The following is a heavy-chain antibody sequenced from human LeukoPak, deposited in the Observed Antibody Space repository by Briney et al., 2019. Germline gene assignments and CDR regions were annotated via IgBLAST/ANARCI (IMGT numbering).Heavy chain of an antibody. J-gene: IGHJ4*02. D-gene: IGHD3-10*01. CDR2: ISHDRSNN. CDR1: GFTFSNYA. V-gene: IGHV3-30-3*01. Sequence: PGGSPRLSCAASGFTFSNYAMHWARQAPGKGLEWVAFISHDRSNNCHADSVKGRFTISRDNSKNTLYLQMNSLTDEDTAVYYCARDLSGSYMSDYWGQGTLVTVSS. CDR3: ARDLSGSYMSDY.